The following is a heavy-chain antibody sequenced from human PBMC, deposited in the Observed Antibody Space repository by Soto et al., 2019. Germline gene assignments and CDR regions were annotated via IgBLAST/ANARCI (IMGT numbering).Heavy chain of an antibody. CDR1: GGSISSYY. CDR2: IYYSGST. J-gene: IGHJ6*02. Sequence: SETLSLTCTVSGGSISSYYWSWIRQPPGKGLEWIGYIYYSGSTNYNPSLKSRVTISVDTSKNQFSLKLSSVTAADTAVYYCARIIAAAGYYYYGMDVWGQGTTVTVSS. V-gene: IGHV4-59*01. D-gene: IGHD6-13*01. CDR3: ARIIAAAGYYYYGMDV.